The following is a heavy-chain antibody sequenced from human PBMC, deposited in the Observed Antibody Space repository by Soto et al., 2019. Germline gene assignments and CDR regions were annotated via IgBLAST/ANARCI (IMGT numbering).Heavy chain of an antibody. CDR1: GGSISSTNW. V-gene: IGHV4-4*02. CDR2: IYYSGST. J-gene: IGHJ5*02. Sequence: QVHLQESGPGLVKPSGTLSLTCIVSGGSISSTNWWSWVRQPPEKGLEWIGEIYYSGSTNYNPSLKSRVTISVDKSKNQFSLKLSSVTAADTAVYYCARDLGSWYGGQNWFDPWGQGTLVTVSS. CDR3: ARDLGSWYGGQNWFDP. D-gene: IGHD6-13*01.